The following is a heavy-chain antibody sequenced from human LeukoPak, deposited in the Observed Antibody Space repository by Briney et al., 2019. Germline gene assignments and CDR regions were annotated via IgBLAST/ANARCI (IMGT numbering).Heavy chain of an antibody. D-gene: IGHD5-12*01. CDR1: GGSFSGYY. J-gene: IGHJ2*01. CDR3: AKELTVANIPKWHFDI. V-gene: IGHV4-34*01. CDR2: INHSGST. Sequence: SETLSLTCAVYGGSFSGYYWSWIRQPPGKGLEWIGEINHSGSTNYNPSLKSRVTISVDTSKNQFSLKLSSVTAADTAVYYCAKELTVANIPKWHFDIWGRGTLVTVSS.